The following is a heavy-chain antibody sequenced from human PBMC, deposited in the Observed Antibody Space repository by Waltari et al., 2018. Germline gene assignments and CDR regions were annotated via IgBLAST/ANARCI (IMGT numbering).Heavy chain of an antibody. J-gene: IGHJ3*02. Sequence: QVQLQESGPGLVKPSETLSLTCAVSGYSISSGYYCGWIRQPPGKGLKWIGSIYHSGSTYYNASLKGRVTISVDTSKNQFSLKLSSVTAADTAVYYCARGLWGSSDSFDIWGQGTMVTVSS. V-gene: IGHV4-38-2*01. CDR3: ARGLWGSSDSFDI. D-gene: IGHD3-16*01. CDR1: GYSISSGYY. CDR2: IYHSGST.